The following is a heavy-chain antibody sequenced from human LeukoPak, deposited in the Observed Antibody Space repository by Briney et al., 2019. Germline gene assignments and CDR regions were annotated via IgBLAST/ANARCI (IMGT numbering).Heavy chain of an antibody. J-gene: IGHJ4*02. CDR1: GGSISSYY. D-gene: IGHD5-24*01. CDR2: IYYSGST. Sequence: SETLSLTCTVSGGSISSYYWSWIRQPPGKRLEWIGYIYYSGSTNYNPSLKSRVTISVDTSKNQFSLKLSSVTAADTAVYYCARQIDGYNSGVDYWGQGTLVTVSS. V-gene: IGHV4-59*08. CDR3: ARQIDGYNSGVDY.